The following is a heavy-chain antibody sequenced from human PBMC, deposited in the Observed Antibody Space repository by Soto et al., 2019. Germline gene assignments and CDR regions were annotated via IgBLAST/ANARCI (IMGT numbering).Heavy chain of an antibody. Sequence: QVQLVQSGAEVKKPGASVKVSCKASGYTFSNYDINWVRQATGQGLEWMGWMNPNSGDTGFAQKFQGRVTMTRNTSISTADMELSSLRSEDTAVYYCARRRVVVAARPYYYYAMDVWGQGTTVTVSS. D-gene: IGHD6-6*01. J-gene: IGHJ6*02. CDR1: GYTFSNYD. V-gene: IGHV1-8*01. CDR2: MNPNSGDT. CDR3: ARRRVVVAARPYYYYAMDV.